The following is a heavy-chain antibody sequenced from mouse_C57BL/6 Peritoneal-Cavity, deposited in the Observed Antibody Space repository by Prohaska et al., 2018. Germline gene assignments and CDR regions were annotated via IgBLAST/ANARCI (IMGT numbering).Heavy chain of an antibody. CDR2: ISDGGSYT. D-gene: IGHD4-1*01. CDR1: GFTFSSYA. V-gene: IGHV5-4*01. J-gene: IGHJ3*01. Sequence: EVQLVESGGGLVKPGGSLKLSGAASGFTFSSYAMSWVRQTPEKRLEWVSTISDGGSYTYYPDNVKGRFTISRDNAKNNLYLQMSHLKSEDTAMYYCARLGRAYWGQGTLVTVSA. CDR3: ARLGRAY.